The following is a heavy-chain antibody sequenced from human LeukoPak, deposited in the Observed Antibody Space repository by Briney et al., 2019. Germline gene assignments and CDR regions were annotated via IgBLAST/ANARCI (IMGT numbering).Heavy chain of an antibody. CDR1: GLTFSSYG. CDR3: ARDLGDGAFDY. V-gene: IGHV3-48*03. CDR2: ISSSGSTI. J-gene: IGHJ4*02. D-gene: IGHD3-16*01. Sequence: PGGTLRLSCAASGLTFSSYGMSWVRQAPGKGLEWVSYISSSGSTIYYADSVKGRFTISRDNAKNSLYLQMNSLRAEDTAVYYCARDLGDGAFDYWGQGTLVTVSS.